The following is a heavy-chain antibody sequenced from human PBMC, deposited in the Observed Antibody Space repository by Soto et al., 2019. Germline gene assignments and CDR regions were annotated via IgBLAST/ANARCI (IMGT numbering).Heavy chain of an antibody. Sequence: QVHLLQSGSEVKKPGSSVNVSCRASGDPFSKYAFSWVRQAPGQGLEWMAGIIPTYATANYAQKFQDRVTIMADESTSTVYMELTSLTSEDTAVYFCARGSLAYCGGDCYSYGMDVWGQGTTLTVSS. D-gene: IGHD2-21*02. CDR1: GDPFSKYA. V-gene: IGHV1-69*12. J-gene: IGHJ6*02. CDR3: ARGSLAYCGGDCYSYGMDV. CDR2: IIPTYATA.